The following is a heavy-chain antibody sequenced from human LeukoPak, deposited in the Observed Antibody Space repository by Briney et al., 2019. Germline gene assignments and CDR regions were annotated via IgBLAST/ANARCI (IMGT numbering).Heavy chain of an antibody. CDR1: GFTFSDYY. D-gene: IGHD5-24*01. Sequence: GGSLRLSCAASGFTFSDYYMSWIRQAPGKGLEWVSYISSSGSTIYYADSVKGRFTISRDNAKNSLYLQMNSLRAEDTAVYYCARETTRDGYNFVAFDIWGQGTMVTVSS. CDR3: ARETTRDGYNFVAFDI. J-gene: IGHJ3*02. CDR2: ISSSGSTI. V-gene: IGHV3-11*01.